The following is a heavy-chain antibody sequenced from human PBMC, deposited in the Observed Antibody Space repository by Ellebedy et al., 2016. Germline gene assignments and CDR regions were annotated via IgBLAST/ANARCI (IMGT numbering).Heavy chain of an antibody. Sequence: GGSLRLSCAASGFTFSNSAMSWVRQAPGKGLEWVSAISGSGGSTYYADSVKGRFTISRDNSKNTLYLQMNSLRAEDTAVYYCARLTGYTSGWIDCWGQGFLVTVSS. D-gene: IGHD6-19*01. V-gene: IGHV3-23*01. J-gene: IGHJ4*02. CDR1: GFTFSNSA. CDR3: ARLTGYTSGWIDC. CDR2: ISGSGGST.